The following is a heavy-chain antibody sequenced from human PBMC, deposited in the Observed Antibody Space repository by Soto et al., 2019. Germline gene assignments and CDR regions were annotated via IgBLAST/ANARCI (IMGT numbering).Heavy chain of an antibody. Sequence: GGSLRLSCAASGLTFSNYAMNWVRQAPGKGLEWVSNISGSGDSIYYADSVKGRFTISRDNSKNTLYLQMNSLRAEDTAIYYCVKEGSGWYSRGCFDLWGRGTMVTVSS. D-gene: IGHD6-19*01. CDR1: GLTFSNYA. CDR2: ISGSGDSI. V-gene: IGHV3-23*01. CDR3: VKEGSGWYSRGCFDL. J-gene: IGHJ3*01.